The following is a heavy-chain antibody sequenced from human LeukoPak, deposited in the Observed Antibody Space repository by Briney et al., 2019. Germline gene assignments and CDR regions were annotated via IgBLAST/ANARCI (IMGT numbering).Heavy chain of an antibody. CDR1: GFTVSNNY. V-gene: IGHV3-53*05. CDR2: IYSGGST. CDR3: AKVSSSSWYSFDY. Sequence: GGSLRLSCAASGFTVSNNYMSWVRQAPGKGLEWVSVIYSGGSTYYADSVKGRFTISRDNSKNTLYLQMNSLRAEDTAVYYCAKVSSSSWYSFDYWGQGTLVTVSS. D-gene: IGHD6-13*01. J-gene: IGHJ4*02.